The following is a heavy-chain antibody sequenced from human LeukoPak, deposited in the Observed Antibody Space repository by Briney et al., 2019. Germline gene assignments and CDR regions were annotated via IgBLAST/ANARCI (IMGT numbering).Heavy chain of an antibody. V-gene: IGHV3-30*04. D-gene: IGHD3-10*01. CDR2: ISYDGSNK. CDR3: AELLWFGDPFDY. Sequence: GGSLRLSCAASGFTFSSYAMHWVRRAPGKGLEWVAVISYDGSNKYYADSVKGRFTISRDNSKNTLYLQMNSLRAEDTAVYYCAELLWFGDPFDYWGQGTLVTVSS. CDR1: GFTFSSYA. J-gene: IGHJ4*02.